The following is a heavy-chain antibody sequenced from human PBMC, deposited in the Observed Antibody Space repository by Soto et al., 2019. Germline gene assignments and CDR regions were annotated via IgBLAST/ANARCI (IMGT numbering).Heavy chain of an antibody. V-gene: IGHV2-5*02. Sequence: QITLKESGPTLVKPTQTLTLTCTFSGFSLSTSGVGVGWIRQPPGKALEWLALIYWDDDKRYRPSLKSRLTITKDTSKNQMVLTMTNMDPVDTATYYCGRRLKGYYYDYDDDAFDIWGQGTTVTVSS. CDR3: GRRLKGYYYDYDDDAFDI. CDR1: GFSLSTSGVG. D-gene: IGHD3-22*01. CDR2: IYWDDDK. J-gene: IGHJ3*02.